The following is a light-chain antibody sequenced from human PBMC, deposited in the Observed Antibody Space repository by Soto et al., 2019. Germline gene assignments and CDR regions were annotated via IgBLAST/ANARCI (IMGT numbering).Light chain of an antibody. Sequence: QSVLTQPPSASGSPGQSVTISCSGTSSDVGGYNYVSWYQQHPGKAPKLIIFEVSKRPSGVPDRFSGSKSGNTASLTVSGLQAEDEAEYYCSSYAGSNTVVFGGRTKLTVL. CDR2: EVS. J-gene: IGLJ2*01. CDR3: SSYAGSNTVV. V-gene: IGLV2-8*01. CDR1: SSDVGGYNY.